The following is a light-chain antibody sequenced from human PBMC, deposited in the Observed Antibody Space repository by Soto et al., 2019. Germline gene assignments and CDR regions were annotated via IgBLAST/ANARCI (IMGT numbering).Light chain of an antibody. V-gene: IGKV1-5*03. CDR3: QQYNSYSLFT. Sequence: DIPMTQSPSTLSASVGDTVIITCRASQSVRTWLAWYQQKPGKVPNLLIYKASSLESGVPSRFSGSGSGTEFTLTISSLQPDDFATYYCQQYNSYSLFTFGPGTKVDVK. CDR1: QSVRTW. CDR2: KAS. J-gene: IGKJ3*01.